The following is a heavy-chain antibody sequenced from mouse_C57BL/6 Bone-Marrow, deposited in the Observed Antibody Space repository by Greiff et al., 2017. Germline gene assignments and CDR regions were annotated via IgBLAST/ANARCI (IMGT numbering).Heavy chain of an antibody. CDR1: GYTFTDYY. CDR2: INPNNGGT. V-gene: IGHV1-26*01. J-gene: IGHJ3*01. D-gene: IGHD1-1*01. CDR3: ARRDYGSSPWCAY. Sequence: VQLQQSGPELVKPGASVKISCKASGYTFTDYYMNWVKQSHGQSLEWIGDINPNNGGTSYNQKFKGKAPLPVDQSSRTAYMELRSLTAEDSAVYYCARRDYGSSPWCAYWGQGTLVTVAA.